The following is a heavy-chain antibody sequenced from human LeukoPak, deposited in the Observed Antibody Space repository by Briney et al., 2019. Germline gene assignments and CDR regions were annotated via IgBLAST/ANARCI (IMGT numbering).Heavy chain of an antibody. D-gene: IGHD2-15*01. V-gene: IGHV3-11*01. J-gene: IGHJ4*02. CDR3: ATSARTYIGSSLDY. CDR1: GFTFSDYY. Sequence: PGGSLRLSCAASGFTFSDYYMSWIRQAPGKGLEWVSYISSSGSTIYYADSVKGRFTISRDNAKNSLYLQMNSLRAEDTAVYYCATSARTYIGSSLDYWGQGTLVTVSS. CDR2: ISSSGSTI.